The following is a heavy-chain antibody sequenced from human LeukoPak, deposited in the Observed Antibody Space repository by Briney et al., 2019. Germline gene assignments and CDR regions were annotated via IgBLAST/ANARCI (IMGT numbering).Heavy chain of an antibody. J-gene: IGHJ1*01. V-gene: IGHV4-34*01. CDR3: ATRLSNSGSAFRH. CDR2: INHSGST. D-gene: IGHD2/OR15-2a*01. Sequence: SETLSLTCAVYGGSFSGYYWSWIRQPPGKGLEWIGEINHSGSTNYIPSLKSRVTISVDTSKNQFSLKLSSVTAADTAVYYCATRLSNSGSAFRHWGQGTLVTVSS. CDR1: GGSFSGYY.